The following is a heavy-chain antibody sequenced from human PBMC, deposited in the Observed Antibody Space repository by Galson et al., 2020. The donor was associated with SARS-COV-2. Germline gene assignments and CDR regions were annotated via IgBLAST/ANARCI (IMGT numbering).Heavy chain of an antibody. Sequence: ASVKVSCKASGYTFTSYDINWVRQATGQGLAWMGWMNPNSANTGYAQKFQGRVTMTRNTSISTAYMELSSLRSEDTAVYYCARDTAMLYYYYGMDVWGQGTTVTVSS. CDR3: ARDTAMLYYYYGMDV. V-gene: IGHV1-8*01. CDR2: MNPNSANT. D-gene: IGHD5-18*01. J-gene: IGHJ6*02. CDR1: GYTFTSYD.